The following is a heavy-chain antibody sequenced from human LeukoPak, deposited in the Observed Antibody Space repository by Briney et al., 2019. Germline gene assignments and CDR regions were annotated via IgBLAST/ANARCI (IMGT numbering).Heavy chain of an antibody. CDR3: ARRRWELLGNWFDP. CDR1: GGSISSSSYY. CDR2: IYYSGST. Sequence: SETLSLTCTVSGGSISSSSYYWGWIRQPPGKGLEWIGSIYYSGSTYYNPSLKSRDTISVDTSKNQFSLKLSSVTAADTAVYYCARRRWELLGNWFDPWGQGTLVTVSS. J-gene: IGHJ5*02. D-gene: IGHD1-26*01. V-gene: IGHV4-39*01.